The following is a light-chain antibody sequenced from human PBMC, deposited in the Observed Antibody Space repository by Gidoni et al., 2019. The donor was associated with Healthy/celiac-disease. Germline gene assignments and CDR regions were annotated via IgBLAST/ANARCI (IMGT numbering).Light chain of an antibody. CDR3: QQNYSYPLT. V-gene: IGKV1-8*01. CDR2: AAS. CDR1: QEISSF. Sequence: IRMTQSPSSLSASPGDRVTITCRASQEISSFLAWYQQKPGKAPKLLIYAASTLQSGVPSRFSGSGSGTDFTLTISCLQSEDFATYYCQQNYSYPLTFGGGTKVEIK. J-gene: IGKJ4*01.